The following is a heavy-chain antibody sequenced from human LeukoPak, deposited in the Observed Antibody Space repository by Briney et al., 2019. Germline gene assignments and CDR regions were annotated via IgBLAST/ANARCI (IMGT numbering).Heavy chain of an antibody. V-gene: IGHV1-18*01. Sequence: ASVKVSCKASGYTFTSYGISWVRQDPGQGLEWMGWISAYNGNTNYAQKLQGRVTMTTDTSTSTAYMELRSLRSDDTAVYYCARVVLYCSGGSCYLFDYWGQGTLVTVSS. J-gene: IGHJ4*02. CDR2: ISAYNGNT. CDR1: GYTFTSYG. CDR3: ARVVLYCSGGSCYLFDY. D-gene: IGHD2-15*01.